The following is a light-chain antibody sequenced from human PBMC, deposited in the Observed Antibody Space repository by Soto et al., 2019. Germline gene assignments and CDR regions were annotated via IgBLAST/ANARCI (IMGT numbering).Light chain of an antibody. CDR1: QGIRNE. CDR3: QQYNSYSWT. V-gene: IGKV1-5*03. J-gene: IGKJ1*01. CDR2: ETS. Sequence: IQVTQSPSSLSASVGDRVTITCRASQGIRNELSWYQQKPGKAPKLLIYETSSLESGVPSRFGGSGSGTEFTLTISSLQPDDFAIYYCQQYNSYSWTFGQGTKVDIK.